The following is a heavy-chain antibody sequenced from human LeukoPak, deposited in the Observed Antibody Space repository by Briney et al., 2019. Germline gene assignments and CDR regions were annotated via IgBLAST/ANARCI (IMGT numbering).Heavy chain of an antibody. J-gene: IGHJ6*03. CDR3: ARDRGYYYYYMDV. CDR2: IIPIFGTA. V-gene: IGHV1-69*05. CDR1: GGTFSSYA. D-gene: IGHD3-10*01. Sequence: SVKVSCKASGGTFSSYAISWVRQAPGQGLEWMGRIIPIFGTANYAQKFQGRVTITTDESTSTAYMELRSLRSEDTAVYYCARDRGYYYYYMDVWGKGTTVTVSS.